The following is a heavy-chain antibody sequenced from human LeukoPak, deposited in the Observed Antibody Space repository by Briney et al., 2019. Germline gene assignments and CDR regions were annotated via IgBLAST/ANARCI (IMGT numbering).Heavy chain of an antibody. J-gene: IGHJ5*02. CDR2: ISGSGDST. D-gene: IGHD2-21*02. CDR1: GFTFSSYA. V-gene: IGHV3-23*01. CDR3: AKDLPSYCGGDCDNWFDP. Sequence: PGGSLRLSCAASGFTFSSYAMSWVRQAPGKGLEWVSAISGSGDSTYYADSVKGRFTISRDSSKNTLYLQMNSLRAEDTAIYYCAKDLPSYCGGDCDNWFDPWGRGTLVTVSS.